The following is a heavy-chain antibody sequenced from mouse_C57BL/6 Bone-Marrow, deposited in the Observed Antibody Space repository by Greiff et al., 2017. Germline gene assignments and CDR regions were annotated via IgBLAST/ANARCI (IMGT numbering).Heavy chain of an antibody. J-gene: IGHJ3*01. V-gene: IGHV7-3*01. Sequence: EVQGVESGGGLVQPGGSLSLSCAASGFTFTDYYMSWVRQPPGKALEWLGFIRNNANGYTTEYSASVKGRFTISRDNSQGILYIQKNALRAEDSAAFYCARWKRNWDVAYRGQGTLVTVSA. CDR3: ARWKRNWDVAY. CDR2: IRNNANGYTT. D-gene: IGHD4-1*01. CDR1: GFTFTDYY.